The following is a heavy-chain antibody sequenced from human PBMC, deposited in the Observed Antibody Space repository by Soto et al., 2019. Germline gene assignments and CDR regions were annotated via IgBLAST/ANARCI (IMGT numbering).Heavy chain of an antibody. CDR3: ARGGWSLDY. Sequence: GTSVKVSCEASGYSYTSYAMHWVRQAPGQRLEWMGWINAGNGNTKYSQKFQGRVTITRDTSASTAYMELSSLRSEDTAVYYCARGGWSLDYWGQGALVTVSS. CDR2: INAGNGNT. J-gene: IGHJ4*02. D-gene: IGHD2-15*01. V-gene: IGHV1-3*01. CDR1: GYSYTSYA.